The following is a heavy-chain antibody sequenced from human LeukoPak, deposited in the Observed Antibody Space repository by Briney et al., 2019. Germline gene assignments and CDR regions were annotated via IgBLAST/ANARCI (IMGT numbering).Heavy chain of an antibody. Sequence: ASVKVSCKASGYTFTGYYMHWVRQAPGQGLEWMGWINPNSGGTNYAQKFQGRVTMTRDTSISTAYMELRSLRSDDTAVYYCARDPRTKRWLQFEKAFDIWGQGTMVTVSS. V-gene: IGHV1-2*02. J-gene: IGHJ3*02. CDR2: INPNSGGT. CDR3: ARDPRTKRWLQFEKAFDI. CDR1: GYTFTGYY. D-gene: IGHD5-24*01.